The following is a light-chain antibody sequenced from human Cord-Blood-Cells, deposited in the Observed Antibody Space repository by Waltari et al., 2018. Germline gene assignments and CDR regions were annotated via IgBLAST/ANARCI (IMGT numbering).Light chain of an antibody. Sequence: QSALTQPASVSGSPGQSIIISCTGISSDDGGYNTVSWYQQHPGKAPKLMIYDVSNRPSGVSNRFSGSKSGNTASLTISGLQAEDEADYYCSSYTSSSHVFGTGTKVTVL. CDR2: DVS. CDR3: SSYTSSSHV. V-gene: IGLV2-14*01. J-gene: IGLJ1*01. CDR1: SSDDGGYNT.